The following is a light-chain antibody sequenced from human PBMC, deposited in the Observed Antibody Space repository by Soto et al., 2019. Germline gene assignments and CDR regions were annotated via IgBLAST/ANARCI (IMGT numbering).Light chain of an antibody. V-gene: IGKV3-20*01. J-gene: IGKJ4*01. CDR3: QQYGTSPGLT. CDR2: GVS. CDR1: QSVRSAY. Sequence: EIVLTQSPGTLSLSPGERATLSCRASQSVRSAYSAWYQQKPGQAPRLLMYGVSSRATGIPDRFSGSGSGTDFTLTITRLEPEDFAVYYCQQYGTSPGLTFGGGTKVEIK.